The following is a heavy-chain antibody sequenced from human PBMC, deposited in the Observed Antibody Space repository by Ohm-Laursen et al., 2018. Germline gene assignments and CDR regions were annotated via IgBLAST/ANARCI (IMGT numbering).Heavy chain of an antibody. V-gene: IGHV3-30*03. CDR1: GFTFSSYG. J-gene: IGHJ4*02. D-gene: IGHD1-26*01. Sequence: SLRLSCAASGFTFSSYGMHWVRQAPGKGLEWVAVISYDGSNKYYADSVKGRFTFSRDNSKNTLFLQMNSLRAEDTAIYYCARDRGGSHYADYWGQGTLVTVSS. CDR3: ARDRGGSHYADY. CDR2: ISYDGSNK.